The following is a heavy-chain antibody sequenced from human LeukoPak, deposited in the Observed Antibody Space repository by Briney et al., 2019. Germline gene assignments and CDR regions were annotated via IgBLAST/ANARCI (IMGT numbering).Heavy chain of an antibody. J-gene: IGHJ4*02. V-gene: IGHV3-48*01. CDR1: GFTFSSYS. CDR3: AKVVSGILTGYYGGYYFGY. Sequence: GGSLRLSCAASGFTFSSYSMNWVRQAPGKGLEWVSYISSSSSTIYYADSVKGRFTISRDNSKNTLYLQMNSLRAEDTAVYYCAKVVSGILTGYYGGYYFGYWGQGTLVTVSS. CDR2: ISSSSSTI. D-gene: IGHD3-9*01.